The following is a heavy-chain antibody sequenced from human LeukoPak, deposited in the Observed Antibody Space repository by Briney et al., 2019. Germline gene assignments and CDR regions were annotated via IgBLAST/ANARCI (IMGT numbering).Heavy chain of an antibody. Sequence: PGGSLRLSCAASGFTFSSYEMNWVRQAPGEGLEWVSYISSSGSTIYYADSVKGRFTISRDNAKNSLYLQMNSLRAEDTAVYYCARVSGYDSPFDYWGQGTLVTVSS. CDR2: ISSSGSTI. V-gene: IGHV3-48*03. CDR1: GFTFSSYE. D-gene: IGHD5-12*01. J-gene: IGHJ4*02. CDR3: ARVSGYDSPFDY.